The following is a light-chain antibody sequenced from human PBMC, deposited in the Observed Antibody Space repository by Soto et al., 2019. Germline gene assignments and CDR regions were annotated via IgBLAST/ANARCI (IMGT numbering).Light chain of an antibody. CDR2: DAS. Sequence: EVVLTQSPGTLYLSAGDRATLSCRASQSVADNHLAWYQQKPGQAPRLLIYDASPRSAGIPDRFSGSGSGTDFTLTISRLEPEDFGVYFCHHYTRSPIFTFGPGTTVD. J-gene: IGKJ3*01. CDR3: HHYTRSPIFT. V-gene: IGKV3-20*01. CDR1: QSVADNH.